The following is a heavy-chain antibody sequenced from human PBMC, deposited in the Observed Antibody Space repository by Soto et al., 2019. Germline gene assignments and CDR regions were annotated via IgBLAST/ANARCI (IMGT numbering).Heavy chain of an antibody. J-gene: IGHJ4*02. CDR3: ARHGPLTNNWNRLNC. D-gene: IGHD1-1*01. Sequence: QLQLQESGPGLVKPSETLSLTCTVSGGSISSSPYYWAWIRQPPGKGLQWIGNIYYNGNTFYNPSLRSRVTISRDTSKSQFSLGLSSVTASDTAVYYCARHGPLTNNWNRLNCWGQGTLVTVSS. CDR1: GGSISSSPYY. V-gene: IGHV4-39*01. CDR2: IYYNGNT.